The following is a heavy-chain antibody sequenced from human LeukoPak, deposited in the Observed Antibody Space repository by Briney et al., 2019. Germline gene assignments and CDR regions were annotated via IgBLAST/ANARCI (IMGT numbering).Heavy chain of an antibody. V-gene: IGHV3-48*03. CDR3: ARDRVVVVPSAYYYYGMDV. CDR1: GFTFSSYE. D-gene: IGHD2-2*01. J-gene: IGHJ6*02. Sequence: GGPLRLSCAASGFTFSSYEMNWVRQAPGKGLEWVSYISSSGSTIYYADSVKGRFTISRDNAKNSLYLQMNGLRAEDTAVYYCARDRVVVVPSAYYYYGMDVWGQGTTVTVSS. CDR2: ISSSGSTI.